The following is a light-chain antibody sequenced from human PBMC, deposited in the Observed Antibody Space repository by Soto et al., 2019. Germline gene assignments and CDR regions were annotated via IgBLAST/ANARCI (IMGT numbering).Light chain of an antibody. CDR1: QSVSSK. Sequence: EIVMTQSPATLSVSPGERATLSCRASQSVSSKLAWYQQKPGQAPWLLIYGASTRATGIPARFSGSGSGTEFTLTISSLQSEDFAVYYCQQYSDSPTFGQGTKVEIK. CDR2: GAS. V-gene: IGKV3D-15*01. CDR3: QQYSDSPT. J-gene: IGKJ1*01.